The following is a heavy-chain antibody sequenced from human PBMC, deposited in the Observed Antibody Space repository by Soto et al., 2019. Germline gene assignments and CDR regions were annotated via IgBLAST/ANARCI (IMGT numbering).Heavy chain of an antibody. CDR2: IKYDGSEE. Sequence: PGGGLRLSCVVSGFSFSSVWMTWVRQAPGKGLECVANIKYDGSEEYYVDSVKGRFTISRDNAKNSLYLQMNSVRDEDSAVYYCVTDLNWQGHWGQGT. CDR1: GFSFSSVW. J-gene: IGHJ4*02. CDR3: VTDLNWQGH. V-gene: IGHV3-7*01.